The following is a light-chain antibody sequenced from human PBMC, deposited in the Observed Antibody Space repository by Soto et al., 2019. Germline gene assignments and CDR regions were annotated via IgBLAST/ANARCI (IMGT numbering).Light chain of an antibody. Sequence: DIKMNMSLSTVSAPEADRVTITCRASQSISRWLAWYQQKPGKAPKILIYTASSLKSGVPSRFGGSGSGTEFTLTISGLQPEDFATYYCQQSNTSRTFCHGTNVDIK. CDR1: QSISRW. J-gene: IGKJ1*01. V-gene: IGKV1-5*03. CDR2: TAS. CDR3: QQSNTSRT.